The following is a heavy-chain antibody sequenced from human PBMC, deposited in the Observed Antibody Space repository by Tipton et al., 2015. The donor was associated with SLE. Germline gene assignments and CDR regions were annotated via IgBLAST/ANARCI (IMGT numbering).Heavy chain of an antibody. CDR2: INHSGST. J-gene: IGHJ4*02. CDR1: GGSIRSYQW. CDR3: GGGPLFDY. Sequence: TLSLTCDVSGGSIRSYQWWSWVRQPPGKGLEWIGEINHSGSTNYNPSLKSRVTISVDTSKNQFSLKLSSVTAADTAVYYCGGGPLFDYWGQGTLVTVSS. D-gene: IGHD6-25*01. V-gene: IGHV4-4*02.